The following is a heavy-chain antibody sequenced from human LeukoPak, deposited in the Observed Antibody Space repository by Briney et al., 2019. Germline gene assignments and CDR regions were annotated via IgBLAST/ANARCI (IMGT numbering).Heavy chain of an antibody. V-gene: IGHV1-2*02. Sequence: ASVKVSCKASGYTFTGYYMHWVRQAPGQRLEWMGWINPNSGGTNYAQKFQGRVTMTRDTSISTAYMELSRLRSDDTAVYYCARRYSSSSSWFDPWGQGTLVTVSS. J-gene: IGHJ5*02. D-gene: IGHD6-6*01. CDR3: ARRYSSSSSWFDP. CDR1: GYTFTGYY. CDR2: INPNSGGT.